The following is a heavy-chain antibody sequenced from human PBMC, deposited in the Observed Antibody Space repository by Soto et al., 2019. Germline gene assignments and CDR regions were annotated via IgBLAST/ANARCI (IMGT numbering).Heavy chain of an antibody. D-gene: IGHD3-16*02. V-gene: IGHV2-5*02. CDR1: GFSLSTSGVG. J-gene: IGHJ3*02. Sequence: QITLKESGPTLVKPTQTLTLTCTFSGFSLSTSGVGVGWIRQPPGKALEWIALIYWDDDKRYSPSLKSRLTITKDTSKNQVVLTMTNMDPVDTATYYCALIGSAGGVIVPPPDAFDIWGQGTMVTVSS. CDR2: IYWDDDK. CDR3: ALIGSAGGVIVPPPDAFDI.